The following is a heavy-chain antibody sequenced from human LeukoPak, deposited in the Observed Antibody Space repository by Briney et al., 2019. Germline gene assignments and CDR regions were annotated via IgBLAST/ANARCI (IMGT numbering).Heavy chain of an antibody. CDR3: AKWGAAYDFWSGYLPNWFDP. CDR1: GFTFSSYA. J-gene: IGHJ5*02. D-gene: IGHD3-3*01. CDR2: ISGSGGST. V-gene: IGHV3-23*01. Sequence: GGSLRLSCAASGFTFSSYAMSWVRQAPGKGLEWGSAISGSGGSTYYADSVKGRFTISRDNSKHTLYLQMNSLRAEDTAVYYCAKWGAAYDFWSGYLPNWFDPWGQGTLVTVSS.